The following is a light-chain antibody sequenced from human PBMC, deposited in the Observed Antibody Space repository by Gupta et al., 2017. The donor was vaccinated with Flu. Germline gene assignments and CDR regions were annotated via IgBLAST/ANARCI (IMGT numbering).Light chain of an antibody. CDR3: SSYTSSSTLYV. J-gene: IGLJ1*01. V-gene: IGLV2-14*01. CDR2: EVS. CDR1: SSDVGGYNY. Sequence: QSALTQPPSVSGSPGQSITISCTGTSSDVGGYNYVSWYQQHPGKAPKLMIYEVSNRPSGVSNRFSGSKSGDTASLTISGLQAEDEADYYCSSYTSSSTLYVFGTGTKVTVL.